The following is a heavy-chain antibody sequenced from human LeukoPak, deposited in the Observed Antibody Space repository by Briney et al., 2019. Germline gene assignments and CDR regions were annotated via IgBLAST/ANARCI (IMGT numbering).Heavy chain of an antibody. J-gene: IGHJ4*02. CDR1: GFTFSSYS. CDR3: ARESISGHRDFDY. Sequence: GGSLRLSCAASGFTFSSYSMSWVRQAPGKGLEWVSYISSGSRTIYYADSVKGRFTLTRDNAKNSLYLQMNSLRAEDTAVYYCARESISGHRDFDYWGQGALVTVSS. CDR2: ISSGSRTI. D-gene: IGHD1-26*01. V-gene: IGHV3-48*01.